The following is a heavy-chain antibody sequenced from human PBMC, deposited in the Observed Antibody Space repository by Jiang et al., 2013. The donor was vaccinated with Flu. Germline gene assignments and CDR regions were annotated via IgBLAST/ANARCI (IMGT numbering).Heavy chain of an antibody. J-gene: IGHJ5*02. Sequence: LVKPSETLSLTCTRLLLAPSVVTTGAGSGSPQEGTGVDWVYPLQWDHQLQSSLKSRVIISVDTSKNQFSLKLSSVTAADTAVYYCARHSGTAERTSGYYYTLDLWGQGALVTVSP. CDR3: ARHSGTAERTSGYYYTLDL. V-gene: IGHV4-59*08. CDR1: LAPSVVTT. D-gene: IGHD3-22*01. CDR2: PLQWDH.